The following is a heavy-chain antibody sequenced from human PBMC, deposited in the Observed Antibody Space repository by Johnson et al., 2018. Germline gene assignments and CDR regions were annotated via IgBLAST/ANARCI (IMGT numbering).Heavy chain of an antibody. J-gene: IGHJ5*02. CDR3: AREGGSGSPHWFDP. V-gene: IGHV3-30*07. Sequence: KGRFTISRDNSKNTLYLQMNSLRAEDTAVYYCAREGGSGSPHWFDPWGQGTLVTVSS. D-gene: IGHD3-10*01.